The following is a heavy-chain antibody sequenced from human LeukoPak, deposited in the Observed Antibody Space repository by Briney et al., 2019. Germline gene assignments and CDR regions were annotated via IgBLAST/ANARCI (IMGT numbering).Heavy chain of an antibody. CDR3: ARGVDYYGV. CDR1: GGSFSGYS. D-gene: IGHD3-10*01. Sequence: PSETLSLTCAVYGGSFSGYSWDWIRQPPVKGLEWIGEINHSGGTNYNPSLKSRVTISVDTSKKQFSLKLSSVTAADTAVYYCARGVDYYGVWGQGTLVTVSS. V-gene: IGHV4-34*01. CDR2: INHSGGT. J-gene: IGHJ4*02.